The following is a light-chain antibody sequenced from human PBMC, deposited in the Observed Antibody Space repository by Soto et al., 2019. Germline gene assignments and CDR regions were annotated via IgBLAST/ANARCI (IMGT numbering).Light chain of an antibody. CDR3: QQYGSSPYT. V-gene: IGKV3-20*01. CDR1: QSVSSSY. CDR2: GAS. J-gene: IGKJ2*01. Sequence: IVWTQSPGTLSLSPGERATLSCRASQSVSSSYLAWYQQKPGQAPRLLIYGASSRATGIPDMFSGSASGTDFTLTISRLESEDFAVYYCQQYGSSPYTFGQGTKVEIK.